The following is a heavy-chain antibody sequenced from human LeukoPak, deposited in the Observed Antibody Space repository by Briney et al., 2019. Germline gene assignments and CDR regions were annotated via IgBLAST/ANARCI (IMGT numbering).Heavy chain of an antibody. CDR2: VSYDGSNK. CDR3: AKEGGHGMIVRRIYYFDF. V-gene: IGHV3-30-3*01. J-gene: IGHJ4*02. D-gene: IGHD3-22*01. CDR1: GFTFSSYA. Sequence: GRSLRLSCAASGFTFSSYAMHWVRQAPGKGLEWVAVVSYDGSNKYYADSVKGRFSISRDNSMNTLYLQMSSLIPEDTAMYYCAKEGGHGMIVRRIYYFDFWGQGTRVTVSS.